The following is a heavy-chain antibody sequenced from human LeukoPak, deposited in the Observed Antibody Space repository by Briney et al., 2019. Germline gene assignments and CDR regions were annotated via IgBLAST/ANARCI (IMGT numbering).Heavy chain of an antibody. CDR2: INAYKGNT. V-gene: IGHV1-18*01. D-gene: IGHD3-10*01. J-gene: IGHJ3*02. CDR3: AREGKGYYGSSGDAFDI. CDR1: GHTFTTYG. Sequence: ASVKVSCKASGHTFTTYGISWVRQAPGQGLEWMGWINAYKGNTNYAQTFQGRVTMTTDTSTSTVYMELRSLRSEDTAVYYCAREGKGYYGSSGDAFDIWGQGTMVTVSS.